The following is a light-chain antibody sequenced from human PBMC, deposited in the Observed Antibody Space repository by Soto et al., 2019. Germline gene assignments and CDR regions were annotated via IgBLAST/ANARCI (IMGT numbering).Light chain of an antibody. CDR1: SFDIGKNY. V-gene: IGLV1-51*01. Sequence: QSVLTQPPSVSAAPRQKVIISCSGSSFDIGKNYVSWYQHLPGTAPKLLIYDSEKRLAGVPDRFAASKSGTSATLAISGLQTGDEANYFCGTWDRSLTYYLFGTGTKVTVL. CDR2: DSE. J-gene: IGLJ1*01. CDR3: GTWDRSLTYYL.